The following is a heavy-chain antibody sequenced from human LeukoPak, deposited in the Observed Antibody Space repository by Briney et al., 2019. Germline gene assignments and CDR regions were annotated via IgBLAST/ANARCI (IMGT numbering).Heavy chain of an antibody. D-gene: IGHD6-13*01. CDR2: IIPIFGTA. V-gene: IGHV1-69*13. Sequence: ASVKVSCKASGGTFSSYAISWVRQAPGQGLEWMRGIIPIFGTANYAQKFQGRVTITADESTSTAYMELSSLRSEDTAVYYCASSYSSSPPGWFDPWGQGTLVTVSS. CDR3: ASSYSSSPPGWFDP. CDR1: GGTFSSYA. J-gene: IGHJ5*02.